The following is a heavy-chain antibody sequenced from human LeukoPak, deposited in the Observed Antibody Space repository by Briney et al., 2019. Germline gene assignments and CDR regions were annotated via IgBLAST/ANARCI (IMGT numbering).Heavy chain of an antibody. V-gene: IGHV2-5*02. CDR1: GFSLSTSGVG. CDR3: AHRPQGSSYPYYFDY. CDR2: IYWDDDK. J-gene: IGHJ4*02. D-gene: IGHD6-6*01. Sequence: SGPTLVKPTQTLTLTCTFSGFSLSTSGVGVGWIRQPPGKALEWLALIYWDDDKRYSPSLKSRLTITKDTSKNQVVLTMTNMDPVDTATYYCAHRPQGSSYPYYFDYWGQGTLVTVSS.